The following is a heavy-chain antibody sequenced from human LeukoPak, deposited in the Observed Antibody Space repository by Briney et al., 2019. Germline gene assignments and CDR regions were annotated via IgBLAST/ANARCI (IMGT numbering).Heavy chain of an antibody. CDR3: ATYSNSWY. CDR1: GFTFINAW. D-gene: IGHD2-15*01. V-gene: IGHV3-15*01. Sequence: GGPLRLSCATSGFTFINAWMSWVRQAPGKGLEWVGRIKSKSDGGTTDYPAPVKGRFTISRHDSENTVYLQLNSLTTDDTAVYYCATYSNSWYWGQGTLVTVSS. CDR2: IKSKSDGGTT. J-gene: IGHJ4*02.